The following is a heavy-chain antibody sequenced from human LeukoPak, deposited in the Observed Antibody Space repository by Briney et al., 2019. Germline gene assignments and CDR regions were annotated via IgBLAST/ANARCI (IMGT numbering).Heavy chain of an antibody. V-gene: IGHV5-51*01. D-gene: IGHD4-23*01. CDR2: IYPGDSDT. CDR3: ASRPFETTVVPWDFY. Sequence: GESLKISCKGSGYSFSNYWIGWVRQMPGKGLEWMGIIYPGDSDTRYSPSFQGQVTISADRSINTAYLQWSSLTASDTAMYYCASRPFETTVVPWDFYWGQGTLVTVSS. CDR1: GYSFSNYW. J-gene: IGHJ4*02.